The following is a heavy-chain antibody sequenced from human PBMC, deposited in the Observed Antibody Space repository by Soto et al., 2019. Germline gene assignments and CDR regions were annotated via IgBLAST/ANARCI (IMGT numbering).Heavy chain of an antibody. CDR2: ISGSGGST. V-gene: IGHV3-23*01. Sequence: PVGSLRLSCAASGFTFSSYAMSWVRQAPGKGLEWVSAISGSGGSTYYADSVKGRFTISRDNSKNTLYLQMNSLRAEDTAVYYCAKDLEQGITIFGVVSHWGQGTLVTVSS. D-gene: IGHD3-3*01. J-gene: IGHJ4*02. CDR1: GFTFSSYA. CDR3: AKDLEQGITIFGVVSH.